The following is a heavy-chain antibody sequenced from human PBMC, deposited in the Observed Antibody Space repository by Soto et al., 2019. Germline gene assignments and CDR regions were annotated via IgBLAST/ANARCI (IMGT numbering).Heavy chain of an antibody. Sequence: GGSLRLSCAASGFTFSSYAMSWVRQAPGKGLEWVSAISGSGGSTYYADSVKGRFTISRDNSKNTLYLQMNSLRAEDTAVYYCAKDTQYYDFWSGPYYYYGMDVWGQGTTVTVSS. D-gene: IGHD3-3*01. CDR3: AKDTQYYDFWSGPYYYYGMDV. J-gene: IGHJ6*02. V-gene: IGHV3-23*01. CDR2: ISGSGGST. CDR1: GFTFSSYA.